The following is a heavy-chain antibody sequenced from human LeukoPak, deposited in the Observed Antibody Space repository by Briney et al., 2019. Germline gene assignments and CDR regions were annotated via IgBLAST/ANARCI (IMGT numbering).Heavy chain of an antibody. Sequence: SETLSLTCAVYGGSFSGYYWSWIRQPPGKGLEWIGEINHSGSTNYNPSLKSRVTISVDTSKNQFSLKLSSVTAADTAVYYCARGGGGIWSGYNWFDPWGQETLVTVSS. CDR1: GGSFSGYY. D-gene: IGHD3-3*01. CDR3: ARGGGGIWSGYNWFDP. J-gene: IGHJ5*02. CDR2: INHSGST. V-gene: IGHV4-34*01.